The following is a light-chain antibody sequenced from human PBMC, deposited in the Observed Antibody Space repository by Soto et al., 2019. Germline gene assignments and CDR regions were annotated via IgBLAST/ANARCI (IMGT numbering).Light chain of an antibody. CDR3: MQALQTPLT. CDR1: QSLLHSNGYNY. Sequence: DIVMTQSPLSLPVTPGEPASISCRSSQSLLHSNGYNYLDWYLQKPGQSPQLLIYLGSNRASGVPDRFSGSGSGTYFTLKISRVEAEDGGVYYCMQALQTPLTFGGGTKVEIK. J-gene: IGKJ4*01. CDR2: LGS. V-gene: IGKV2-28*01.